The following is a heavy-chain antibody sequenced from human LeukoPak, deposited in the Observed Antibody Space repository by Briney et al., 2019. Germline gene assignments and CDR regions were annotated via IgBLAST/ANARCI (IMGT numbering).Heavy chain of an antibody. D-gene: IGHD2-2*01. J-gene: IGHJ3*02. CDR1: GYTFTGYY. CDR3: ARARCSSTSCYGAFDI. V-gene: IGHV1-2*02. CDR2: INPNSGGT. Sequence: GASVKVSCKASGYTFTGYYMHWVRQAPGQGLEWMGWINPNSGGTNYAQKFQGRVTMTRDTSISTAYMELSRLRSDDTAVYYCARARCSSTSCYGAFDIWGQGTLVTVSS.